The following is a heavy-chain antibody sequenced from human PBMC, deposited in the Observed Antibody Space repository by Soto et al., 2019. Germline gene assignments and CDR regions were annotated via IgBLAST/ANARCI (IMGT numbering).Heavy chain of an antibody. Sequence: ASVKVSCKASGYTFASYYRHWVRQAPGQGLEWMGIINPSGGSTSYAQKFQGRVTMTRDTSTSTVYMELSSLRSEDTAVYYCARVSPCSFGYYGMDVWGQGTTVTVSS. CDR1: GYTFASYY. J-gene: IGHJ6*02. CDR2: INPSGGST. V-gene: IGHV1-46*01. D-gene: IGHD5-18*01. CDR3: ARVSPCSFGYYGMDV.